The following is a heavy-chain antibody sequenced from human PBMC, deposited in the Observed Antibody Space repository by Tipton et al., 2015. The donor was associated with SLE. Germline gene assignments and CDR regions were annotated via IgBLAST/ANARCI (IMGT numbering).Heavy chain of an antibody. CDR2: IYSGGST. CDR3: ASLHGGYDSSGP. D-gene: IGHD3-22*01. V-gene: IGHV3-53*01. Sequence: GSLRLSCAASGFTVSSNYMSWVRQAPGKGLEWVSVIYSGGSTYYADSVKGRFTISRDNSKNTLYLQMNSLRAEDTAVYYCASLHGGYDSSGPWGQGTLVTVSS. J-gene: IGHJ5*02. CDR1: GFTVSSNY.